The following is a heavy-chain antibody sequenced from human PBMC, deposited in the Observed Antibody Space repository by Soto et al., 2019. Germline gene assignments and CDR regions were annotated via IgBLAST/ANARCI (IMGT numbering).Heavy chain of an antibody. CDR1: GGSISSSNW. V-gene: IGHV4-4*02. CDR2: IYHSGST. CDR3: ARDPVGATAPPFDY. Sequence: SETLSLTCAVSGGSISSSNWWSWVRQPPGKGLEWIGEIYHSGSTNYNPSLKSRVTISVDKSKNQFSLKLSSVTAADTAVYYWARDPVGATAPPFDYWGQGTLVTVSS. D-gene: IGHD1-26*01. J-gene: IGHJ4*02.